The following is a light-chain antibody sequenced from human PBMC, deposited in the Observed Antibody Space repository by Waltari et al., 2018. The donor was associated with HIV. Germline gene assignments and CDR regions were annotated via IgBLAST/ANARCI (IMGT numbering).Light chain of an antibody. V-gene: IGLV2-11*01. CDR2: DVN. Sequence: QSALTQPRSVSGSPGQSVTISCTGLSSDLGRYNYVSWYQQDPGKAPKLMLFDVNKRPAGVPARFSGSKSGNTASLTISGLQAEDEADYYCCSNAGSHVVFGGGTKVTVL. CDR1: SSDLGRYNY. CDR3: CSNAGSHVV. J-gene: IGLJ2*01.